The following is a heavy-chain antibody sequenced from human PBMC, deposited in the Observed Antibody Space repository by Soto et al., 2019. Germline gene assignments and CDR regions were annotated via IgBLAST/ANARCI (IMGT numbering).Heavy chain of an antibody. CDR1: GGTFSSYP. Sequence: QVQLVQSGAEVKKPGSSVKVSCEASGGTFSSYPINWVRQAPGQGLEWMGGIIPFFGTSNYAQKFQGRVTITADDYTSTAYMELRSMRSEDTAVYYCARVGHITNYGMAVWGQGTTVNVSS. J-gene: IGHJ6*02. CDR2: IIPFFGTS. V-gene: IGHV1-69*01. D-gene: IGHD1-26*01. CDR3: ARVGHITNYGMAV.